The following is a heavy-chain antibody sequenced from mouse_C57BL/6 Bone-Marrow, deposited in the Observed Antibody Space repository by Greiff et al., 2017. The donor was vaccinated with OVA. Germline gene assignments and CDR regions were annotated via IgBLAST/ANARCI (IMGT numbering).Heavy chain of an antibody. J-gene: IGHJ4*01. CDR1: GFTFSDYY. V-gene: IGHV5-12*01. Sequence: EVQLVESGGGLVQPGGSLKLSCAASGFTFSDYYMYWVRQTPEKRLEWVAYISNGGGSTYYPDTVKGRFTFSRDNAKNTLYLQMSRLKSEDTAMYYCARDYGSSTYAMDYWGQGTSVTVSS. CDR3: ARDYGSSTYAMDY. CDR2: ISNGGGST. D-gene: IGHD1-1*01.